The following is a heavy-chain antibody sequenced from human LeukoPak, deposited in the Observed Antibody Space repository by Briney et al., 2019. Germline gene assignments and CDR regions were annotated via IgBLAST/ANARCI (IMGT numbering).Heavy chain of an antibody. J-gene: IGHJ4*02. Sequence: PGGSLRLSCTASGFTFGDYAMSWFRQAPGKGLEWVGFIRSKAYGGTTEYAASVKGRFTISRDDSKSIAYLQMSSLKTEDTAVYYCTRATYSSGWSDYWGQGTLVTVSS. D-gene: IGHD6-19*01. CDR1: GFTFGDYA. CDR3: TRATYSSGWSDY. CDR2: IRSKAYGGTT. V-gene: IGHV3-49*03.